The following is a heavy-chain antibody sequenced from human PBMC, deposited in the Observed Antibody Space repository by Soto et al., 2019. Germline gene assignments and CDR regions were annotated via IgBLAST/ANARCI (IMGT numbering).Heavy chain of an antibody. J-gene: IGHJ3*02. Sequence: SETLSLTCTVSGGSISSVGYYCSWIRQHPGKGLEWIGYIYYSGSTYYNPSLKSRVTISVDTSKNQFSLKLSSVTAADTAVYYCARDEGAFDIWGQGTMVTVSS. CDR1: GGSISSVGYY. CDR3: ARDEGAFDI. CDR2: IYYSGST. V-gene: IGHV4-31*03.